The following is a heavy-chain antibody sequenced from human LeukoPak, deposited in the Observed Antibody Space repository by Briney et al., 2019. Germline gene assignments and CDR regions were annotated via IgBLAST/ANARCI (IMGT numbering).Heavy chain of an antibody. CDR3: AKDRVSPGFNWFDP. D-gene: IGHD2/OR15-2a*01. CDR2: INGRGDNT. Sequence: GGSLRLSCAASGFTYSDYYMSWIRQAPGKGLEWVSAINGRGDNTYYADFVKGRFTITRDNSKSTVYLQMNSLRTEDTAVYYCAKDRVSPGFNWFDPWGQGTLVTVSS. V-gene: IGHV3-23*01. J-gene: IGHJ5*02. CDR1: GFTYSDYY.